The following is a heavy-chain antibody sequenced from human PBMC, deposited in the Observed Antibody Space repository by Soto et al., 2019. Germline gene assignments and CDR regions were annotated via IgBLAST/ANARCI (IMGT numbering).Heavy chain of an antibody. Sequence: PVGSLRLSCAASGFTFSSYGMHWVRQAPGKGLEWVAVISYDGSNKYYADSVKGRFTISRDNSKNTLYLQMNSLRAEDTAVYYCAKGGGDGYNSYYYYGMDVWGQGTTVTVSS. CDR1: GFTFSSYG. V-gene: IGHV3-30*18. D-gene: IGHD5-12*01. CDR3: AKGGGDGYNSYYYYGMDV. J-gene: IGHJ6*02. CDR2: ISYDGSNK.